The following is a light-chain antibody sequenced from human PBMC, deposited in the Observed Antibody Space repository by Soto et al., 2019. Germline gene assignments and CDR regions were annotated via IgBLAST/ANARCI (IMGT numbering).Light chain of an antibody. V-gene: IGLV2-23*01. CDR2: EGS. Sequence: QSALTQPASVSGSPGQSITISCTGTSGDVGSYKLVSWYQQDPGKAPKLMIYEGSKRPSGVSNRFSGSKSGNTASLTISGLQAEEEADSYCCSYAGNITWVFGGGTKLTVL. CDR3: CSYAGNITWV. J-gene: IGLJ3*02. CDR1: SGDVGSYKL.